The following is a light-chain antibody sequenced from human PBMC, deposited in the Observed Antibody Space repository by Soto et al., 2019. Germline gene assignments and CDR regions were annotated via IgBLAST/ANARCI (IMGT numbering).Light chain of an antibody. CDR3: QSYDSSLSAWV. CDR1: SSNIGAGYD. Sequence: QSVVMQPPSVSGAPGQRVTISCTGSSSNIGAGYDIHWYQQLPGTAPKLLIYGNTNRPSGVPDRFSGSKSGTSASLAITGLQAEDEADYYCQSYDSSLSAWVFGGGTQLTVL. CDR2: GNT. J-gene: IGLJ3*02. V-gene: IGLV1-40*01.